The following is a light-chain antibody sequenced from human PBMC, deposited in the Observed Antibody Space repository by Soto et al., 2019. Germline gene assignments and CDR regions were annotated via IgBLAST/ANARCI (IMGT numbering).Light chain of an antibody. J-gene: IGKJ2*01. V-gene: IGKV3-20*01. CDR3: QQYGGSMYT. CDR1: QSVSGSY. Sequence: EIVLTQSPGTLSLSPGERATLSCRASQSVSGSYLAWYQQKPGQAPRLLIYGASTRATDIPDRFSGSGSGTDFTLTISRLEPEDFAVYYFQQYGGSMYTFGQGTKLEIK. CDR2: GAS.